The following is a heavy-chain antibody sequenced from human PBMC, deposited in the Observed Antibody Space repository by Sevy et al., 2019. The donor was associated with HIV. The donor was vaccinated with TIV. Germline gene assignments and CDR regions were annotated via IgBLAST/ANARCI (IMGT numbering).Heavy chain of an antibody. CDR3: AKGRPGSGYAGAAAGD. CDR1: GYRFTSYA. V-gene: IGHV7-4-1*02. D-gene: IGHD5-12*01. CDR2: INANPGKP. Sequence: ASVKVSCKASGYRFTSYAMNWVRQAPGQGLEWMGWINANPGKPTYAQGFKGRFVFSLDTSVNTAYLKISSLKAGDTAVYYCAKGRPGSGYAGAAAGDWGQGTRVTVSS. J-gene: IGHJ4*02.